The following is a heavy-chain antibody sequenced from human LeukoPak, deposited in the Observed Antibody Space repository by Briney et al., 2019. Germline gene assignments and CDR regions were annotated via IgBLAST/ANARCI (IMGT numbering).Heavy chain of an antibody. CDR1: GYTFTGYY. V-gene: IGHV1-2*02. CDR3: ARRREDIVAFSP. CDR2: INPNSGGT. J-gene: IGHJ4*02. D-gene: IGHD5-12*01. Sequence: ASVKVSCKASGYTFTGYYMHWVRQAPGQGLEWMGWINPNSGGTNYAQKFQGRVTMTRDTSISTAYMELSRLRSDDTAVYYCARRREDIVAFSPWGQGTLVTVSS.